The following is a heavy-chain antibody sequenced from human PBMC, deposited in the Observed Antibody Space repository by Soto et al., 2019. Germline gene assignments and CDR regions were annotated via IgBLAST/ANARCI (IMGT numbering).Heavy chain of an antibody. D-gene: IGHD4-17*01. V-gene: IGHV1-18*01. J-gene: IGHJ5*02. CDR3: TMWTVTNNGFDP. Sequence: QVQLVQSGPEVKKPGASVTVSCKTSCYTFTHYRIGWARQAPGQGLEWMGWISTYTGNTKSVQQFQGRVTLTIDTSTSTADMDLRSLTSDDTAVYYCTMWTVTNNGFDPWGQGTLVTGSS. CDR2: ISTYTGNT. CDR1: CYTFTHYR.